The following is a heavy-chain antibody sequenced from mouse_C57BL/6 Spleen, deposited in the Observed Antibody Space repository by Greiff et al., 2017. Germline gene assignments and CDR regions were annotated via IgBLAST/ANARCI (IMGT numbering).Heavy chain of an antibody. J-gene: IGHJ2*01. Sequence: QVQLQQSGAELVKPGASVKISCKASGYAFSSYWMNWVKQRPGKGLEWIGQIYPGDGDTNYNGKFKGKATLTADQSSSTAYMQLSSLTSEDAAVYFCARTGYYICFDYWGQGTTLTVSS. CDR3: ARTGYYICFDY. V-gene: IGHV1-80*01. D-gene: IGHD2-12*01. CDR1: GYAFSSYW. CDR2: IYPGDGDT.